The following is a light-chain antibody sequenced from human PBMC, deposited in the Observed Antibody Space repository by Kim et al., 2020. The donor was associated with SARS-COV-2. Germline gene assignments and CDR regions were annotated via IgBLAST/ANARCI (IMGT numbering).Light chain of an antibody. J-gene: IGLJ2*01. V-gene: IGLV2-14*03. CDR2: DVS. CDR3: SSYRSTSLGV. CDR1: SSDIGTYDY. Sequence: GQSSTISCTGTSSDIGTYDYVSWYQQHPGKAPRLLIYDVSERPSGVSNRFSASKSGNTASLTISGLQAEDEADYYCSSYRSTSLGVFGGGTQLTVL.